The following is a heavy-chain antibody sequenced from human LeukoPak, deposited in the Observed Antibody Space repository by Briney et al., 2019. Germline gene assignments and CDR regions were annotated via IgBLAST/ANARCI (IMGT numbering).Heavy chain of an antibody. V-gene: IGHV4-59*08. CDR3: AKYAKVGPVAPGLDY. D-gene: IGHD6-19*01. CDR2: IYYSGST. J-gene: IGHJ4*01. CDR1: GGSISSYY. Sequence: PSETLSLTCTVSGGSISSYYWSWIRQPPGKGLEWIGYIYYSGSTNYNPSLKSRVTISVDTSRDQFSLALTSVTAADTAVYYCAKYAKVGPVAPGLDYWGRGALVTVSS.